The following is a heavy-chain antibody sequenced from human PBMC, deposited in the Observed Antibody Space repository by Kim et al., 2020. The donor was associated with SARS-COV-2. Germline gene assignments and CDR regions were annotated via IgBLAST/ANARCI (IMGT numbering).Heavy chain of an antibody. Sequence: SETLSLTCTVSGGSISSGSYYWGWIRQPAGKGLEWIGRIYTSGSTNYNPSLKSRVTISVDTSKNQFSLKLSSVTAADTAVYYCARASSSLWFGRRDAFDIWGRRAMVTDSS. CDR3: ARASSSLWFGRRDAFDI. CDR2: IYTSGST. CDR1: GGSISSGSYY. J-gene: IGHJ3*02. D-gene: IGHD3-10*01. V-gene: IGHV4-61*02.